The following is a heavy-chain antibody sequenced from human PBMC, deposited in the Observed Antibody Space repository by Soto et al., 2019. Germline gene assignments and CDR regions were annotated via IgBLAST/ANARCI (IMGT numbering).Heavy chain of an antibody. D-gene: IGHD6-19*01. CDR1: GGSISPYY. J-gene: IGHJ6*03. Sequence: SETLSLTCTVSGGSISPYYWSWIRQPPGKGLEWIGYVYYSGNTNYNPSLESRVTISVDTSRNRFSLNLTSATAADTAVYYCARKGAVASYAHYYMDVWGRGTAVTVSS. V-gene: IGHV4-59*01. CDR3: ARKGAVASYAHYYMDV. CDR2: VYYSGNT.